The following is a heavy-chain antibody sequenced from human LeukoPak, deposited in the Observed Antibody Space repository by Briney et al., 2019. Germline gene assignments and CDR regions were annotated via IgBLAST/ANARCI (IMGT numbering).Heavy chain of an antibody. Sequence: PGGSLRVSCAASGFSFTKYAMDWVRQAPGKGLEWVAIISKDGSMRYYADSVTGRFTVSRDHSNNAVYLQMNSLESEDTAVYYCAGEQFDIWGQGTMVTVSA. J-gene: IGHJ3*02. V-gene: IGHV3-30*04. CDR2: ISKDGSMR. CDR3: AGEQFDI. CDR1: GFSFTKYA.